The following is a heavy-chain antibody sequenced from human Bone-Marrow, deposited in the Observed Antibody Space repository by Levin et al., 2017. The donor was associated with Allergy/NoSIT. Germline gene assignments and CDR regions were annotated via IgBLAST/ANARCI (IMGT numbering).Heavy chain of an antibody. V-gene: IGHV3-23*01. CDR3: AKDKGKRRILVMTSIPGFYFDS. CDR1: GFNFSSYA. J-gene: IGHJ4*02. D-gene: IGHD2-21*02. CDR2: ISGSGGSK. Sequence: PGGSLRLSCAASGFNFSSYAMSWVRQAPGKGLEWVSAISGSGGSKYYADSVKGRFTISRDNSKNTLFLQMHNLGAEDTAVYYCAKDKGKRRILVMTSIPGFYFDSWGQGTLVTASS.